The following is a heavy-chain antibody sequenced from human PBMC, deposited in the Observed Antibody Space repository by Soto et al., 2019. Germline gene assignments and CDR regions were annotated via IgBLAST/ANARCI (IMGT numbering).Heavy chain of an antibody. J-gene: IGHJ5*02. V-gene: IGHV4-59*01. D-gene: IGHD6-6*01. CDR2: IFYSGST. CDR3: AGGAEDSSSSGCCWFDP. Sequence: KPSETLSLTCTVSGGSISSYYWNWIRQPPGKGLEWIGYIFYSGSTNYNPSLKSRVTMSVDTSKKQFSLKLSSVTAADTAVYYCAGGAEDSSSSGCCWFDPWGQGTLVTVSS. CDR1: GGSISSYY.